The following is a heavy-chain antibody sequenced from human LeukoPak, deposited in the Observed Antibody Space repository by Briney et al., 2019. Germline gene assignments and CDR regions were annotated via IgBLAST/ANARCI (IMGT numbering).Heavy chain of an antibody. CDR2: INHSGST. J-gene: IGHJ4*02. Sequence: PSETPSLTCAVYGGSFSGYYWSWIRQPPGKGLEWIGEINHSGSTNYNPSLKSRVTISVDTSKNQFSLKLSSVTAADTAVYYCARGSAAAAHDYWGQGTLVTVSS. D-gene: IGHD6-13*01. CDR1: GGSFSGYY. V-gene: IGHV4-34*01. CDR3: ARGSAAAAHDY.